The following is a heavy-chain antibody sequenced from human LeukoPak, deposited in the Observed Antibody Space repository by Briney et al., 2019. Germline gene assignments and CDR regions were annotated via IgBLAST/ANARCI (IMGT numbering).Heavy chain of an antibody. D-gene: IGHD6-19*01. CDR2: IIPIFGTA. V-gene: IGHV1-69*05. CDR3: AREGTGAVAGTYYFDY. Sequence: ASVKVCCKASGGTFSSYAISWVRQAPGQGLEWMGGIIPIFGTANYAQKFQGRVTITTDESTSTAYMELSSLRSEDTAVYYCAREGTGAVAGTYYFDYWGQGTLVTVSS. CDR1: GGTFSSYA. J-gene: IGHJ4*02.